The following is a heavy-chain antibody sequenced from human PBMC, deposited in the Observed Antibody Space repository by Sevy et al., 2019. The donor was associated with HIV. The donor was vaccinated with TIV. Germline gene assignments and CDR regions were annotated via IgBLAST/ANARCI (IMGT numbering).Heavy chain of an antibody. CDR3: ARHSHGSGTYYVPFDS. CDR1: GYSITSGCL. J-gene: IGHJ4*02. D-gene: IGHD3-10*01. V-gene: IGHV4-38-2*01. Sequence: SETLSLTCAVSGYSITSGCLWGWIRQPPGKGLEWIGSVFHSGSTYYNPSLNSRVIISVDTSKNQFSLKLNSVTAADTAVYYCARHSHGSGTYYVPFDSWGQGTLVTVSS. CDR2: VFHSGST.